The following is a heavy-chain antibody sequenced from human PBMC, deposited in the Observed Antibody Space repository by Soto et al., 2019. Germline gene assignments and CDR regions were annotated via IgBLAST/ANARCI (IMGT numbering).Heavy chain of an antibody. D-gene: IGHD6-6*01. V-gene: IGHV3-23*01. CDR2: ISGSGGST. Sequence: GGSLRLSCAASGFTFSSYAMSWVRQAPGKGLEWVSAISGSGGSTYYADSVKGRFTISRDNTKNTLYLQMNSLRAEDTAVYYCAKAVAARDAFDIWGQGTMVTVSS. CDR3: AKAVAARDAFDI. J-gene: IGHJ3*02. CDR1: GFTFSSYA.